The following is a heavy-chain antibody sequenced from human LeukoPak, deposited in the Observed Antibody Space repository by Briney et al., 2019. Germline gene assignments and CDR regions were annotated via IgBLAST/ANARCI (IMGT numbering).Heavy chain of an antibody. CDR2: IKSKTDGGTT. CDR1: GFTFSNAW. V-gene: IGHV3-15*01. Sequence: GGSLRLSCAASGFTFSNAWMNWVRQAPGKGLEWVGRIKSKTDGGTTDYAAPVEGRFTISRDDSKKTLYLQMNSLKTEDTAVYYCSTDPYSSKWYYFDYWDQGTLVTVSS. CDR3: STDPYSSKWYYFDY. J-gene: IGHJ4*02. D-gene: IGHD6-13*01.